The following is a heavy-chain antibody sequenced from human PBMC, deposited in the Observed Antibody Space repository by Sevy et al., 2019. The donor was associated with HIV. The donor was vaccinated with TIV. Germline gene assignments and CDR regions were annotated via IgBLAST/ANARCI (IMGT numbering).Heavy chain of an antibody. J-gene: IGHJ5*01. V-gene: IGHV3-7*01. Sequence: GGSLRLSCAASGFSFSIYWMSWVRQAPGKGLEWVASTKEDGSERKYVDSVKGRFIISRDNAKNALYLQMNSLRAEDTAVYYCVRDFDKDDSGYSDWFDSWGQGTRSPSPQ. CDR2: TKEDGSER. CDR3: VRDFDKDDSGYSDWFDS. D-gene: IGHD3-22*01. CDR1: GFSFSIYW.